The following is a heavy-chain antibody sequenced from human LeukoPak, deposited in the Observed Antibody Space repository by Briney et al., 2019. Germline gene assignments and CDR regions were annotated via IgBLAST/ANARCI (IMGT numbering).Heavy chain of an antibody. Sequence: SETLSLTCTVSGGSISSSSYYWGWIRQPPGKGLEWIGSIYYSGSTYYNPSLKSRVTISVDTSKNQFSLKLSSVTAADTAVYYCAREGYYDHRLGWFDPWGQGTLVTVSS. D-gene: IGHD3-22*01. CDR2: IYYSGST. J-gene: IGHJ5*02. V-gene: IGHV4-39*07. CDR1: GGSISSSSYY. CDR3: AREGYYDHRLGWFDP.